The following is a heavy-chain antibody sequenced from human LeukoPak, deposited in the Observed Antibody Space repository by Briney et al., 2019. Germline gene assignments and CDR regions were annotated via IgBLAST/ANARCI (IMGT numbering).Heavy chain of an antibody. CDR1: GFTFSSYS. Sequence: GGSLRLSCAASGFTFSSYSMNWVRQAPGKGLEWVSSISSSSSYIYYADSVKGRFTISRDNAKNSLYLQMNSLRAEDTAVYCCATDLDSSGWYLYFHHWGQGTLVTVSS. V-gene: IGHV3-21*01. CDR3: ATDLDSSGWYLYFHH. CDR2: ISSSSSYI. D-gene: IGHD6-19*01. J-gene: IGHJ1*01.